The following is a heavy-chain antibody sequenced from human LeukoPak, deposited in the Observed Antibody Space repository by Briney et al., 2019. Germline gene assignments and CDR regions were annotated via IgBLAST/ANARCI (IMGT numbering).Heavy chain of an antibody. D-gene: IGHD3-10*01. J-gene: IGHJ4*02. CDR1: GYSFTSYG. Sequence: GESLKISCKGSGYSFTSYGISWVRQAPGQGLEWMGWISAYNGNTNYAQKLQGRVTMTTDTSTNTAYMELRSLRSDDTAVYYCARDKASDFDYWGQGTLVTVSS. CDR2: ISAYNGNT. V-gene: IGHV1-18*01. CDR3: ARDKASDFDY.